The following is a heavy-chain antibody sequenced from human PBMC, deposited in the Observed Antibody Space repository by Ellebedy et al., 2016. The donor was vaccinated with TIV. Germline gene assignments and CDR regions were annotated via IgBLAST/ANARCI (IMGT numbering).Heavy chain of an antibody. V-gene: IGHV1-2*04. D-gene: IGHD3-16*01. CDR1: GYTFTGYY. CDR2: INPNSGGT. Sequence: AASVKVSCKASGYTFTGYYLHWVRQAPGQGLEWMGWINPNSGGTNYAQKFHGWVTMTRDTSISTAYMELSRLKSDDTAVYYCARGMKLGIVWYYFDDWGQGTLVTVSS. J-gene: IGHJ4*02. CDR3: ARGMKLGIVWYYFDD.